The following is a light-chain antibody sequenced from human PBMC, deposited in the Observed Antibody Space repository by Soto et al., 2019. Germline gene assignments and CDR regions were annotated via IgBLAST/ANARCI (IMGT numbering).Light chain of an antibody. CDR1: SSDVGGYNF. Sequence: QSALTQPASVSGSPGQSITISCTGTSSDVGGYNFVSWYQHHPGKAPKLIISGVSNRPSGVSNRFSGSKSDNTASLTISGLQADDEADYYCISYTASSHYVFGTGTKVTVL. CDR3: ISYTASSHYV. J-gene: IGLJ1*01. CDR2: GVS. V-gene: IGLV2-14*01.